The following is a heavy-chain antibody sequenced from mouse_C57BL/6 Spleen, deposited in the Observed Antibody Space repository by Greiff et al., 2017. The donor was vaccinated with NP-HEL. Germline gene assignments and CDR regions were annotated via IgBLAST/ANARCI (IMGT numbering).Heavy chain of an antibody. J-gene: IGHJ1*03. D-gene: IGHD1-1*01. CDR3: VRLGDGASIWYFDV. CDR2: IRSKSNNYAT. CDR1: GFSFNTYA. Sequence: EVKLVESGGGLVQPKGSLKLSCAASGFSFNTYAMNWVRQAPGKGLEWVARIRSKSNNYATYYADSVKDRFTISRDDSESMLYLQMNNLKTDDTAMYYCVRLGDGASIWYFDVWGTGTTVTVSS. V-gene: IGHV10-1*01.